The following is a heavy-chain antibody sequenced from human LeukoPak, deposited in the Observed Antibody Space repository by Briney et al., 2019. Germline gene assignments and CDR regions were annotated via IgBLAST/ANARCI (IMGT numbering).Heavy chain of an antibody. CDR3: AREKAGIAES. Sequence: GASVKVSCKPSGDTFSNYGISWVRQAPGQGLEWMGVIIPILGTTKYAQKFQGRVTITADESTSTAYMELSSLRSEDTALYYCAREKAGIAESWGQGTLVTVSS. J-gene: IGHJ5*02. D-gene: IGHD1-1*01. CDR1: GDTFSNYG. CDR2: IIPILGTT. V-gene: IGHV1-69*13.